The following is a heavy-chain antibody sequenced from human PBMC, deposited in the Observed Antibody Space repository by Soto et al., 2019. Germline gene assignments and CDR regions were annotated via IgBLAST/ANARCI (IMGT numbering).Heavy chain of an antibody. Sequence: EVQLVESGGGLVQPGGSLRLSCAASGFALTYYNMKWVRQAPGEGLEWISDLSSSSCATYYADSVKGRFTISRDTAKNSLYLKMSSLRADDTAIYYCVRDSAYSFDYWGQGTLVTVSS. CDR2: LSSSSCAT. D-gene: IGHD2-21*01. CDR3: VRDSAYSFDY. V-gene: IGHV3-48*01. J-gene: IGHJ4*02. CDR1: GFALTYYN.